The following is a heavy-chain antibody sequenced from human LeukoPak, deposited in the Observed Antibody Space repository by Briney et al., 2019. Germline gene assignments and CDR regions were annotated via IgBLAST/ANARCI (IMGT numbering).Heavy chain of an antibody. CDR2: ISGSGGST. CDR1: GFTFSSYA. V-gene: IGHV3-23*01. J-gene: IGHJ4*02. D-gene: IGHD3-3*01. Sequence: GGSLRLSCAASGFTFSSYAMSWVRQAPGKGLEWVSAISGSGGSTYYADSVKGRFTISRDNSKNTLYLQMNSLRAEDTAVYYCAKEGITIFGVVIIRPMDYWGQGTLVAVSS. CDR3: AKEGITIFGVVIIRPMDY.